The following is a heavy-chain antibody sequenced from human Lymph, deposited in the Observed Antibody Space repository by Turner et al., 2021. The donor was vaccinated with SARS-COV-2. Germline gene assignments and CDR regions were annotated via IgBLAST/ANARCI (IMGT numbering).Heavy chain of an antibody. D-gene: IGHD7-27*01. J-gene: IGHJ4*02. CDR2: IGSTGVST. V-gene: IGHV3-23*04. Sequence: EVQRVEAGGGWGQPGGSLRVSGAASGFTFSNYDMSCVRQAPGWGLWWVPTIGSTGVSTYYPGCVNGPCTISRDSSKNTLYRQMTSLRAEDTAVYYCAKESNCYVLAAVDYWGQGTLVTVSS. CDR1: GFTFSNYD. CDR3: AKESNCYVLAAVDY.